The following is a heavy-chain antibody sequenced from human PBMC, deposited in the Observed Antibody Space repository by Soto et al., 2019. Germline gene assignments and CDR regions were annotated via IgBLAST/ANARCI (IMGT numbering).Heavy chain of an antibody. D-gene: IGHD6-13*01. CDR3: ARVGAIAPAEGDY. CDR2: ISGYNNNK. V-gene: IGHV1-18*01. J-gene: IGHJ4*02. Sequence: QIQLVQSGTEVREPGASVKVSCQASGYTFTSYGIIWVRQAPGQGLELMGWISGYNNNKNYAQKYQARVTMTTDTSTRTAYMELRCLRSDDTAVYYCARVGAIAPAEGDYWGQGTLVTVSS. CDR1: GYTFTSYG.